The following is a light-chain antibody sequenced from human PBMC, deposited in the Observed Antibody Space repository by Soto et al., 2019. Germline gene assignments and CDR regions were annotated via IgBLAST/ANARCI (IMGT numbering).Light chain of an antibody. Sequence: EIVLTQSPGTLSLSPGERATLSCRASQSVSSKYLAWYQQKHGQAPRLLIHGASNRAYGVPDRFSGSASGTDFPLTISRLEPEDVAVYFCQQYGSSPTTFGQGTTVDIK. CDR3: QQYGSSPTT. V-gene: IGKV3-20*01. CDR1: QSVSSKY. CDR2: GAS. J-gene: IGKJ1*01.